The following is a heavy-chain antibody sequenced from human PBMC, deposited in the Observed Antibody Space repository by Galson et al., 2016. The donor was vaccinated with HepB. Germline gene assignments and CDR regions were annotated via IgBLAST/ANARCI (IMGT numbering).Heavy chain of an antibody. Sequence: SLRLSCAASGFTFRSYDMSWVRQAPGKGLEWVSGISDRGDTTYYADSVKGRFTVSRDNSKNTLYLHMNGLRVEDTAFYYCVGRRGYWGRGTLVTVSS. CDR3: VGRRGY. V-gene: IGHV3-23*01. CDR1: GFTFRSYD. CDR2: ISDRGDTT. J-gene: IGHJ4*02.